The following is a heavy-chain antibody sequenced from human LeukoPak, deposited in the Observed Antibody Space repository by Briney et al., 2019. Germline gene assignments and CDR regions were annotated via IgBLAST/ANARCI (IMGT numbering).Heavy chain of an antibody. V-gene: IGHV1-69*04. CDR2: IIPILGIA. CDR1: GGTFSSYA. Sequence: GSSVKVSCKASGGTFSSYAISWVRQAPGQGLEWMGRIIPILGIANYAQKFQGRVTITADKSTSTAYMELSSLRSEGTAVYYCARDAMIVVETYYYYYGMDVWGQGTTVTVSS. D-gene: IGHD3-22*01. J-gene: IGHJ6*02. CDR3: ARDAMIVVETYYYYYGMDV.